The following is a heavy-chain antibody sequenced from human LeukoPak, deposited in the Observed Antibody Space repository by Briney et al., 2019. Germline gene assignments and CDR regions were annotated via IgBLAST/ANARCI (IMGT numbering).Heavy chain of an antibody. V-gene: IGHV3-30*02. J-gene: IGHJ4*02. CDR1: GFTFSSYG. D-gene: IGHD2-15*01. CDR2: IRYDGSNK. CDR3: ARGLIVVVVAATLADY. Sequence: GGSLRLSCAASGFTFSSYGMHCVRQAPGKGLEWVAFIRYDGSNKYYADSVKGRFTISRDNSKNTLYLQMNSLRAEDTAVYYCARGLIVVVVAATLADYWGQGTLVTVSS.